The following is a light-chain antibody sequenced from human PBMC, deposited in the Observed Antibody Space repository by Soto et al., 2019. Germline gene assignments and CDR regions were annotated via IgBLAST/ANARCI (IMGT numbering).Light chain of an antibody. CDR1: QSVSSSY. J-gene: IGKJ5*01. CDR3: QQYGSSPLT. V-gene: IGKV3-20*01. CDR2: GAS. Sequence: EIVLTQSPGTLSLSPGERATLSCRASQSVSSSYLAWYQQKPGQAPSLLIYGASSSATGIPNRFSGSGSGTVFTLTISRLEPEDFAVYYCQQYGSSPLTFGQGTRLEIK.